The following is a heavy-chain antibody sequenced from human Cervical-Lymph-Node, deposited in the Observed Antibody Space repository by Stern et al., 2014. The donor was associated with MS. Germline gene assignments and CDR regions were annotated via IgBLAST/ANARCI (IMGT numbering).Heavy chain of an antibody. CDR3: ARGRGGNYRYYFDY. CDR1: GFTFRSYS. J-gene: IGHJ4*02. CDR2: ISSGGSYI. Sequence: EVQLVQSGGGLVKPGGSLRLYCEASGFTFRSYSMNWVRQAPGKGLEWVGSISSGGSYIYYADSLKGRFTISRDNAKNSLYLQMNSLRAEDTAVYYCARGRGGNYRYYFDYWGQGTLVTVSS. V-gene: IGHV3-21*01. D-gene: IGHD4-23*01.